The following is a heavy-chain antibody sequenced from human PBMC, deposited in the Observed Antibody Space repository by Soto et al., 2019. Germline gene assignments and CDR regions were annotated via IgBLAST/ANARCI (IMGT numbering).Heavy chain of an antibody. CDR1: GFSLSTSAVG. V-gene: IGHV2-5*02. J-gene: IGHJ6*02. Sequence: SGPTLVNTTQTLTLTCTFSGFSLSTSAVGVGWIRQPPGKALEWLTVIYGDDGKRYSPSLKSRLTITKDTSKNQVVLTMTNMDPVDTATYYCVQSRCGGDCLQSYSSHSYYGLDVWGQGTTVTVSS. CDR2: IYGDDGK. CDR3: VQSRCGGDCLQSYSSHSYYGLDV. D-gene: IGHD2-21*02.